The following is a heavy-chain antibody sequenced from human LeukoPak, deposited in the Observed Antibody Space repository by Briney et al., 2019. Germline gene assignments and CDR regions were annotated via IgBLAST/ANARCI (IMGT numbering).Heavy chain of an antibody. CDR3: ARDAGYDRFDY. CDR1: GFTFSRTW. Sequence: GGSLRLSCADSGFTFSRTWMTWVRQAPGKGLEWLANIKEDGSAQNYVDSVKGRFTISRDNAKNTLYLEMNSLRAEDTAVYYCARDAGYDRFDYWGQGTLVTVSS. D-gene: IGHD3-22*01. CDR2: IKEDGSAQ. J-gene: IGHJ4*02. V-gene: IGHV3-7*05.